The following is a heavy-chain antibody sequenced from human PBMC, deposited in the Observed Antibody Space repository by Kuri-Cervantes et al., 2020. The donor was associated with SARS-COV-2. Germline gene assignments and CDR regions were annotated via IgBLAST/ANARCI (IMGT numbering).Heavy chain of an antibody. CDR3: AKGDYCSSTSCYSYYYYYGMDV. CDR2: IKQDGSEK. Sequence: GGSLRLSCAASGFTFSSYWMSWVRQAPGKGLEWVANIKQDGSEKYYVDSVKGRFTISRDNAKNSLYLQMNSLRAEDTAVYYCAKGDYCSSTSCYSYYYYYGMDVWGQGTTVTVSS. J-gene: IGHJ6*02. CDR1: GFTFSSYW. D-gene: IGHD2-2*01. V-gene: IGHV3-7*05.